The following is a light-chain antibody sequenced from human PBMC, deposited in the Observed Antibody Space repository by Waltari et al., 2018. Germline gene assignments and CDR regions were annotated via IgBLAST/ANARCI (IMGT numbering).Light chain of an antibody. CDR2: DVS. Sequence: SALTPPASVSGSPGQSITLPCTGNSSDVGVYNYVSWYQPHPSKAPKLMIYDVSNRPXXXSXXXSXXXSGDTASLTISGLQAEDEADYYCNSYTSSSTWVFGGGTKLTVL. CDR1: SSDVGVYNY. CDR3: NSYTSSSTWV. V-gene: IGLV2-14*03. J-gene: IGLJ3*02.